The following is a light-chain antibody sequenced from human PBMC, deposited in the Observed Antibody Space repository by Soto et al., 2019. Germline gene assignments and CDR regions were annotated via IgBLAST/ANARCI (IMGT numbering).Light chain of an antibody. Sequence: QSVLTQPASVSGSPGQSITISCTGTSSDVGSYNLVSWYQHHPGKAPKLMIYEGSKRPSGVSNRFSGSKSGNTASLTISGLQAEDEADYYCCSSAGIRVFGGGTKVTVL. CDR1: SSDVGSYNL. J-gene: IGLJ3*02. CDR3: CSSAGIRV. CDR2: EGS. V-gene: IGLV2-23*01.